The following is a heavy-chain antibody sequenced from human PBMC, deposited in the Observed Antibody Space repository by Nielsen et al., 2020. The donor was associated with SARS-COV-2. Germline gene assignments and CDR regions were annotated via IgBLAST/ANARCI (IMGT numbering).Heavy chain of an antibody. CDR2: ISSDATTI. D-gene: IGHD7-27*01. Sequence: GESLKISCVASGFTFRGYEMNWVRQAPGKGLEWVSYISSDATTIFYVDSVKGRFTISRDNSKNTLYLQMNSLRAEDTAVYYCARDNWGRTDVWGQGTTVTVSS. CDR3: ARDNWGRTDV. V-gene: IGHV3-48*03. CDR1: GFTFRGYE. J-gene: IGHJ6*02.